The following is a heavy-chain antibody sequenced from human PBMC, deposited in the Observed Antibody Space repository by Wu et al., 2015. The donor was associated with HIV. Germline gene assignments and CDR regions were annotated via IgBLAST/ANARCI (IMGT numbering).Heavy chain of an antibody. CDR2: ISPHHGFT. V-gene: IGHV1-18*01. CDR1: GYTFLNYG. J-gene: IGHJ4*02. Sequence: QVQLVQSGGDVKKSGASVKISCKSSGYTFLNYGLSWVRQAPGQGLEWVGWISPHHGFTNYAQKFQDRVTLTTDTSTNTAYMELRSLTSDDTAVYYCAREANIVRQDTYSLDFWGQGT. D-gene: IGHD5-12*01. CDR3: AREANIVRQDTYSLDF.